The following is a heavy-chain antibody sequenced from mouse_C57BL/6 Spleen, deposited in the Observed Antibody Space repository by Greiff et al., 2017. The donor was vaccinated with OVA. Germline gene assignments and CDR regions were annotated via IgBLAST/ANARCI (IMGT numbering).Heavy chain of an antibody. CDR2: IDPSDSYT. V-gene: IGHV1-59*01. CDR3: ARRTAQAFDY. Sequence: QVQLKQPGAELVRPGTSVKLSCKASGYTFTSYWMHWVKQRPGQGLEWIGVIDPSDSYTNYNQKFKGKATLTVDTSSSTAYMQLSSLTSEDSAVYYCARRTAQAFDYWGQGTTLTVSS. J-gene: IGHJ2*01. CDR1: GYTFTSYW. D-gene: IGHD3-2*02.